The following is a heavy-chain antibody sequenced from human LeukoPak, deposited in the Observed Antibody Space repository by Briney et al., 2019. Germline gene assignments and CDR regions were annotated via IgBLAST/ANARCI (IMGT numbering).Heavy chain of an antibody. CDR3: ARDASSGWSDPPDDY. D-gene: IGHD6-19*01. Sequence: ASVKVSCKASGYTFTSYDINWVRQAPGQGLEWMGIINPSGGSTSYAQKFQGRVTMTRDMSTSTVYMELSSLRSEDTAVYYCARDASSGWSDPPDDYWGQGTLVTVSS. V-gene: IGHV1-46*01. CDR2: INPSGGST. J-gene: IGHJ4*02. CDR1: GYTFTSYD.